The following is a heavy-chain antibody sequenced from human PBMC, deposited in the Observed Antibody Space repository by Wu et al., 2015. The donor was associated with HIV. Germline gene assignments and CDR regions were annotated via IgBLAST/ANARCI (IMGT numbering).Heavy chain of an antibody. CDR3: ARESGSVGRAFDI. V-gene: IGHV1-69*13. J-gene: IGHJ3*02. D-gene: IGHD1-26*01. CDR1: GDTFSSYS. Sequence: QVQLVQSGTEVKKPGSSVKVSCKASGDTFSSYSFNWVRQAPGQGLEWLGRIIPIFGIVDYAQKFQGRVTITADESTSTAYMEVISLRSEDTAVYYCARESGSVGRAFDIWGQGTMVTVSS. CDR2: IIPIFGIV.